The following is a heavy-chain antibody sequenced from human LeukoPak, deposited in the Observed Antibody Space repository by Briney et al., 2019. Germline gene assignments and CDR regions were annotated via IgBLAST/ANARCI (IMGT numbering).Heavy chain of an antibody. J-gene: IGHJ3*02. CDR1: GYTFTGYY. D-gene: IGHD6-13*01. V-gene: IGHV1-2*06. CDR2: INPNSGGT. CDR3: AREYSSSWYRHPGAFDI. Sequence: GASVKVSCKASGYTFTGYYMHWVRQAPGQGLEWMGRINPNSGGTNYAQKFQGRVTMTRDTSISTAYMELSRLRSDDTAVYYCAREYSSSWYRHPGAFDIWGQGTMVTVSS.